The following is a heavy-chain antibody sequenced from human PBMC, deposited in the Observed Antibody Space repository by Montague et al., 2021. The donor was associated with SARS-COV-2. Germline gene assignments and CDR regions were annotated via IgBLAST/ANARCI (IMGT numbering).Heavy chain of an antibody. CDR2: IYYSGNT. CDR3: AGLNGDGSLYVMDV. CDR1: GGSISSYN. Sequence: SETLSLTCTVSGGSISSYNWSWIRQPPGKGLECIGYIYYSGNTNYNPSLTSRVTISVAASKSQFSLKLSSVTAADTAVYYCAGLNGDGSLYVMDVWGKGTTVTVSS. D-gene: IGHD5-24*01. V-gene: IGHV4-59*01. J-gene: IGHJ6*04.